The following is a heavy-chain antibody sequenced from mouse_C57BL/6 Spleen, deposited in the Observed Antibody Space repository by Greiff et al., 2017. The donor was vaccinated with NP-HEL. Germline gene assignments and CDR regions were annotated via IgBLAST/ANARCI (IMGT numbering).Heavy chain of an antibody. CDR3: ARGMYYYGSSYWYFDG. J-gene: IGHJ1*03. Sequence: EVQLQQSGPELVKPGASVKMSCKASGYTFTDYNMHWVKQSHGKSLEWIGYINPNNGGTSYNQKFKGKATLTVNKSSSTAYMELRSLTSEDSAVYYCARGMYYYGSSYWYFDGWGTGTTVTVSS. CDR1: GYTFTDYN. CDR2: INPNNGGT. V-gene: IGHV1-22*01. D-gene: IGHD1-1*01.